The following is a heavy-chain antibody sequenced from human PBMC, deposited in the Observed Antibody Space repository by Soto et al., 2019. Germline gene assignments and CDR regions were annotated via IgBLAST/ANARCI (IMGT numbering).Heavy chain of an antibody. V-gene: IGHV4-59*08. CDR2: IYYSGST. J-gene: IGHJ4*02. D-gene: IGHD6-6*01. CDR3: ERQYSSSSSEFDY. CDR1: GGSISSYY. Sequence: PSETLSLTCTVSGGSISSYYWSWIRQPPGKGLEWIGYIYYSGSTNYNPSLKSRVTISVDTSKNQFSLKLSSVTAADTAVYYCERQYSSSSSEFDYWGQGTLVTVSS.